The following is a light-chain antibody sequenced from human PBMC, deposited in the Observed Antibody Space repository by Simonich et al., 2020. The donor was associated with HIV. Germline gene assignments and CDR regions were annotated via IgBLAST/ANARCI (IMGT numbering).Light chain of an antibody. CDR1: ALPKQY. V-gene: IGLV3-25*03. Sequence: SYELTQPPSVSVSPGQTARITCSGDALPKQYAYWYQQKPGQAPGLVMYKDNERPSGIPERFSGSSSGTTVTLTISGVQAEDEADYYCQSADSSGSYVFGTGTKVTVL. J-gene: IGLJ1*01. CDR2: KDN. CDR3: QSADSSGSYV.